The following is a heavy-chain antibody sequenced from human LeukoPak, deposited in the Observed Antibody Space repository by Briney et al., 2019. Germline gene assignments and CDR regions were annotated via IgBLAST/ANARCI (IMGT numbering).Heavy chain of an antibody. CDR3: ARRRLRYFDWLEGDYYYYYMDV. CDR1: GGSFSGYY. J-gene: IGHJ6*03. CDR2: INHSGST. D-gene: IGHD3-9*01. Sequence: SETLSLTCAVYGGSFSGYYWSWIRQPPGKGLEWIGEINHSGSTNYNPSLKSRVTISVDTSKNQFSLKLSSVTATDTAVYYCARRRLRYFDWLEGDYYYYYMDVWGKGTTVTISS. V-gene: IGHV4-34*01.